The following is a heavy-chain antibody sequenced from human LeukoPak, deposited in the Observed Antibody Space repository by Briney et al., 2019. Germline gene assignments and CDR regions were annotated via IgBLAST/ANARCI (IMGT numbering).Heavy chain of an antibody. CDR3: ARDQTLFGVVIDY. J-gene: IGHJ4*02. CDR2: ISGSGSPI. D-gene: IGHD3-3*01. V-gene: IGHV3-48*03. Sequence: GGSLRLSCAASGFTFSNYEMNWVRQAPGKGLEWVSYISGSGSPIYYADSVKGRFTISRDNARNSLYLQVNSLRAEDTAVYYCARDQTLFGVVIDYWGQGTLVAVSS. CDR1: GFTFSNYE.